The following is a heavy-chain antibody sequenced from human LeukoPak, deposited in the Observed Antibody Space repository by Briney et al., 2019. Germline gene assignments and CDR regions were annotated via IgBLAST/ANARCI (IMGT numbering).Heavy chain of an antibody. CDR3: ASTLRFLELDAFDI. V-gene: IGHV3-11*04. J-gene: IGHJ3*02. CDR1: GFTFSDYY. D-gene: IGHD3-3*01. CDR2: ISSSGSTI. Sequence: KPGGSLRLSCAASGFTFSDYYMSWIRQAPGKGLEWVSYISSSGSTIYYADSVKGRFTISRDNAKNSLYLQMNSLRAEDTAVYYCASTLRFLELDAFDIWGQGTMVTVSS.